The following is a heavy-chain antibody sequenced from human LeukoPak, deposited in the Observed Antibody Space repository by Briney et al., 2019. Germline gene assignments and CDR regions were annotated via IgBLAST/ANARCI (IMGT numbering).Heavy chain of an antibody. J-gene: IGHJ4*02. CDR2: IRGSGDDT. Sequence: GGSLTLFCAASGFTFSTNAMAWVRQAPGRGLEWVSAIRGSGDDTYYADSVKGRFTISRDNSKNTLSLQMNSLTAEDTAVCYCAKDFRVYYWGQGPLVTVSS. V-gene: IGHV3-23*01. CDR1: GFTFSTNA. CDR3: AKDFRVYY.